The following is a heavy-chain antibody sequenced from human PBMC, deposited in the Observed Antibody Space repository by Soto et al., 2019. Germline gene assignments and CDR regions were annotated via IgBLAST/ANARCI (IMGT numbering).Heavy chain of an antibody. CDR2: IIPIFGTA. V-gene: IGHV1-69*06. CDR3: ARDRYYGSGSYYVPYYFDY. J-gene: IGHJ4*02. CDR1: GGTFSSYA. Sequence: GTSVKVYCKASGGTFSSYAISWVRQAPGQGLEWMGGIIPIFGTANYAQKFQGRVTITADKSTSTAYMELSSLRSEDTAVYYCARDRYYGSGSYYVPYYFDYWGQGTLVTVSS. D-gene: IGHD3-10*01.